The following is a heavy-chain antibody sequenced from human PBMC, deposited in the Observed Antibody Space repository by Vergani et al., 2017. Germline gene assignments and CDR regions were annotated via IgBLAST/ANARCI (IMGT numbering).Heavy chain of an antibody. D-gene: IGHD3-22*01. CDR3: ARWPNYYDSSEDYGMDV. V-gene: IGHV3-11*05. CDR2: ISSSSSYT. CDR1: GFTFSDYY. J-gene: IGHJ6*02. Sequence: QVQLVESGGGLVKPGGSLRLSCAASGFTFSDYYMSWIRQAPGKGLEWVSYISSSSSYTNYADSVKGRFTISRDNAKNSLYLQMNSLRAEDTAVYYCARWPNYYDSSEDYGMDVWGQGTTVTVSS.